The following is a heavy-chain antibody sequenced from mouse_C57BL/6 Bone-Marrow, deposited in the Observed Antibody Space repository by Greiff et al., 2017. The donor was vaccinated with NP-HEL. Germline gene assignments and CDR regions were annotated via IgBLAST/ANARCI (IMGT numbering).Heavy chain of an antibody. V-gene: IGHV1-59*01. J-gene: IGHJ1*03. D-gene: IGHD1-1*01. CDR2: IDPSDSYT. CDR1: GYTFTSYW. Sequence: QVQLQQPGAELVRPGTSVKLSCKASGYTFTSYWMHWVKQRPGQGLEWIGVIDPSDSYTNYNQKFKGKATLTVDTSSSTAYMQLSSLTSEDSAVYYCARDTTVRRYWYFDVWGTGTTVTVSS. CDR3: ARDTTVRRYWYFDV.